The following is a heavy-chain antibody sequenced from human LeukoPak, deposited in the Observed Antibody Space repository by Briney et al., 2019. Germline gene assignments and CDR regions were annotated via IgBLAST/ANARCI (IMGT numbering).Heavy chain of an antibody. J-gene: IGHJ4*02. D-gene: IGHD1-1*01. V-gene: IGHV1-18*01. CDR3: ARGGGKLEPSIDY. CDR2: ISAYNGHT. Sequence: SVTVSCKASGYTFTSYGISWVRQAPGQGLEWMGLISAYNGHTNYAQKLQGRVTMATDTSTSTAYVELRSLRSDDTAVYYCARGGGKLEPSIDYWGQGTLVTVSS. CDR1: GYTFTSYG.